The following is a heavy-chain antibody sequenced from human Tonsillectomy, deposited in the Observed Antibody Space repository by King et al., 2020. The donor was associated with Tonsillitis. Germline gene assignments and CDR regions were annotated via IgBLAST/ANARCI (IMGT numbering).Heavy chain of an antibody. CDR3: ARGDYYDTSGFADY. CDR2: ISSSSTDI. Sequence: VQLVESGGGLVKPGGSLRLSCAASGFTFSYYSMNWVRQAPGKGLEWVSSISSSSTDIYFADSVKGRFTISRDNAKNSLYLQMNSLRAEDTSVYYWARGDYYDTSGFADYWGQGTLVTVSS. J-gene: IGHJ4*02. V-gene: IGHV3-21*01. D-gene: IGHD3-22*01. CDR1: GFTFSYYS.